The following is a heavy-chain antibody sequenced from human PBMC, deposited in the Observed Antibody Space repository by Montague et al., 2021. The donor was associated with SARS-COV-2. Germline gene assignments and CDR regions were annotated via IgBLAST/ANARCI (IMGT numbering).Heavy chain of an antibody. D-gene: IGHD6-13*01. CDR2: IWYDGSNK. V-gene: IGHV3-33*01. Sequence: SLRLSCAASGFTFSSYGMHWVRQAPGKGLEWVAVIWYDGSNKYYADSVKGRFTISRDNSKNTLYLQMNSLGAEDTAVYYCARDGSSSWYRFDYWGQGTLVTVSS. CDR3: ARDGSSSWYRFDY. J-gene: IGHJ4*02. CDR1: GFTFSSYG.